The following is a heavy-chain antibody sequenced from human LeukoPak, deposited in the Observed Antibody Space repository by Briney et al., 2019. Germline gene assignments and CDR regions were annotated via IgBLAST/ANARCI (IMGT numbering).Heavy chain of an antibody. CDR1: GFTVSSNY. CDR2: ISGSGGTT. J-gene: IGHJ4*02. D-gene: IGHD6-19*01. V-gene: IGHV3-23*01. Sequence: GGSLRLSCAASGFTVSSNYMSWVRQAPGKGLEWVSVISGSGGTTYYADSVKGRFTLSRDNSKNTLYLQMNSLRVEDTAVYYCAKGPYTIGWYQKILDYWGQGTLVTVSS. CDR3: AKGPYTIGWYQKILDY.